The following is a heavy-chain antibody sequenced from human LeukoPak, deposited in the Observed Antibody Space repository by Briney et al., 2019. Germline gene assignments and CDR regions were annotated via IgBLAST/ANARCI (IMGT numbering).Heavy chain of an antibody. J-gene: IGHJ4*02. CDR2: VYYSGST. D-gene: IGHD4-17*01. Sequence: SETLSLTCTVSGGSISSYYWSWIRQPPGKGLEWIGYVYYSGSTNYNPSLKSRVTISVDTSKNQFSLKLRSVTAADTAVYYCASSDYGDYTDWGQGTLVTVSS. V-gene: IGHV4-59*01. CDR1: GGSISSYY. CDR3: ASSDYGDYTD.